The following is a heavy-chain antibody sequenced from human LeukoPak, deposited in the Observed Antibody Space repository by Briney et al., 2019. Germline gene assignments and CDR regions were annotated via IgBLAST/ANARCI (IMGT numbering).Heavy chain of an antibody. J-gene: IGHJ5*02. CDR3: SRVSLYGELRGNLSAP. CDR1: GGSISSGSYY. V-gene: IGHV4-61*02. CDR2: IYNRGRT. Sequence: PSETLSLTCTVSGGSISSGSYYGSWIRQPAGKGLEWIGRIYNRGRTNYNLSLKSRVTISVDTSKNHFSLTLSSVTAADTAVYYSSRVSLYGELRGNLSAPWGQGTLVTAYS. D-gene: IGHD1-26*01.